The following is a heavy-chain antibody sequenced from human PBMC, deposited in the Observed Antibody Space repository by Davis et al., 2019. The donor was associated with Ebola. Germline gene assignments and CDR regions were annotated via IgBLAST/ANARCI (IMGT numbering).Heavy chain of an antibody. CDR3: ARDVGRCSGGSCYRYYYYYGMDV. CDR1: GGTFSSYA. V-gene: IGHV1-69*13. J-gene: IGHJ6*02. D-gene: IGHD2-15*01. Sequence: AASVKVSCKASGGTFSSYAISWVRQAPGQGLEWMGGIIPIFGTANYAQKFQGRVTITADESTSTAYMELSSLRSEDTAVYYCARDVGRCSGGSCYRYYYYYGMDVWGQGTTATVSS. CDR2: IIPIFGTA.